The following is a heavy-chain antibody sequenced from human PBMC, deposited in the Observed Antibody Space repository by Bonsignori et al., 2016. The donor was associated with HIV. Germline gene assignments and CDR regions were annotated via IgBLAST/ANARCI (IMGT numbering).Heavy chain of an antibody. D-gene: IGHD3-3*01. Sequence: SETLSLTCDVYGGSFSGYYWSWIRQPPGKGLEWIGEINHSGSTNYNPSLKSRVTISVDTSKNQFSLKLSSVTAADTAVYYCAVTGYYDFWSGYGQNWGQGTMVTVSS. CDR3: AVTGYYDFWSGYGQN. CDR2: INHSGST. CDR1: GGSFSGYY. V-gene: IGHV4-34*01. J-gene: IGHJ3*01.